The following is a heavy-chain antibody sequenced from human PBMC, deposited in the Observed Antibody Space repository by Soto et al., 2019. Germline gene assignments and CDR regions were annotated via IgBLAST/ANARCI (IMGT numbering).Heavy chain of an antibody. CDR3: ARVTDCSSTSCYFLDV. CDR2: TYYRSKWYN. Sequence: QTLSLTCAISGDSVSSNSAAWNWIRQSPSRGLEWLGRTYYRSKWYNDYAVSVKSRITINPDTSKNQFSLQLNSVTPEDTAVYYCARVTDCSSTSCYFLDVWGQGTTVTVSS. CDR1: GDSVSSNSAA. D-gene: IGHD2-2*01. V-gene: IGHV6-1*01. J-gene: IGHJ6*02.